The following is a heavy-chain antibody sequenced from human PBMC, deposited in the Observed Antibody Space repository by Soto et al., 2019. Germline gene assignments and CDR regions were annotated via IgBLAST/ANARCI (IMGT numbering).Heavy chain of an antibody. CDR3: ACSGGPEGDWFDP. CDR1: GGPIRRRGDY. V-gene: IGHV4-31*03. Sequence: QVQLQESGPGLVKPSQTLSLTCTVSGGPIRRRGDYWRWIRHRPGEGLEWVGFFYYSGITSYNPSLRSRVTITADTSRNQVFLTMYSVTAADTAVYYCACSGGPEGDWFDPWGQGTLVTVSS. J-gene: IGHJ5*02. CDR2: FYYSGIT. D-gene: IGHD2-15*01.